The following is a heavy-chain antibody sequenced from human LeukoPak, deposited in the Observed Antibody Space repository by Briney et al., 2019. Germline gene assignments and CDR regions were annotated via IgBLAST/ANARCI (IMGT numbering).Heavy chain of an antibody. CDR3: ARSNWNYPTGGYFDL. CDR1: GGSISSSSYY. Sequence: SETLSLTCTVSGGSISSSSYYWGWIRQPPGKGLEWIGSIYYSGSTYYNPSLKSRVTISVDTSKNQFSLKLSSVTAADTAVYYCARSNWNYPTGGYFDLWGRGTLVTVSS. D-gene: IGHD1-7*01. J-gene: IGHJ2*01. V-gene: IGHV4-39*07. CDR2: IYYSGST.